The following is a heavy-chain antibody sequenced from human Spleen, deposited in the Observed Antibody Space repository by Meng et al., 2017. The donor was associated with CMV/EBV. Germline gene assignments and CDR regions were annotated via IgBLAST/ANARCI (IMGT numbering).Heavy chain of an antibody. CDR1: GFTFSSYG. D-gene: IGHD3-22*01. CDR2: IRYDGSNK. CDR3: AKGVSTLGWFDP. Sequence: VRAVEYGGGVVQPWGSLMLSCAASGFTFSSYGMPWVRQAPGKGLEWVAFIRYDGSNKYYADSVKGRFTISRDNSKNTLYLQMNSLRAEDTAVYYCAKGVSTLGWFDPWGQGTLVTVSS. J-gene: IGHJ5*02. V-gene: IGHV3-30*02.